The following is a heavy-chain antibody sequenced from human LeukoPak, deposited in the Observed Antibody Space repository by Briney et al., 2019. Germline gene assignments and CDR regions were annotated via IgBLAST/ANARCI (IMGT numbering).Heavy chain of an antibody. V-gene: IGHV3-23*01. J-gene: IGHJ5*02. D-gene: IGHD3-3*01. CDR3: AKFYDFWSGDNWFDP. CDR1: GFTFNSYA. Sequence: PEGSLRLSCAASGFTFNSYAMSWVRQAPGKGLEWVSAISGSGGSTYYADSVKGRFTISRDNSKNTLYLQMNSLRAEDTAVYYCAKFYDFWSGDNWFDPWGQGTLVTVSS. CDR2: ISGSGGST.